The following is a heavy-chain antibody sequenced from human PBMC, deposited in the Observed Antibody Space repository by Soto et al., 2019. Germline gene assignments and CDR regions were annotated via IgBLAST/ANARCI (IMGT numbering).Heavy chain of an antibody. CDR2: TRNKANTYTT. CDR1: GFTFSDHY. CDR3: ARVIRGYSYGSIDY. V-gene: IGHV3-72*01. Sequence: EVQLVESGGGLVQPGGSLRLSCAASGFTFSDHYMDWVRQAPGKGLEWVVRTRNKANTYTTEYAASVKGRFTISRDDSNNSLYLQMNSLKTEDTAVYYCARVIRGYSYGSIDYWGQGTLVTVSS. J-gene: IGHJ4*02. D-gene: IGHD5-18*01.